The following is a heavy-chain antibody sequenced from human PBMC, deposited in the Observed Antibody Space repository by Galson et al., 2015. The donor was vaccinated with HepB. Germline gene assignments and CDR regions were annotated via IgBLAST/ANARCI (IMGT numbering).Heavy chain of an antibody. CDR2: IRSKANSYAT. CDR3: ARDPHDNYDILTGYRFDP. J-gene: IGHJ5*02. V-gene: IGHV3-73*01. D-gene: IGHD3-9*01. Sequence: SLRLSCAASGFTFSGSAMHWVRQASGKGLEWVGRIRSKANSYATAYAASVKGRFTISRDDSKNTLYLQMNSLRAEDTAVYYCARDPHDNYDILTGYRFDPWGQGTLVTVSS. CDR1: GFTFSGSA.